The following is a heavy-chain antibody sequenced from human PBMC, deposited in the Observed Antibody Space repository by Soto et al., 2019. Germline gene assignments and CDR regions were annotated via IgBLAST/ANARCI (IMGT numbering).Heavy chain of an antibody. J-gene: IGHJ4*02. Sequence: PGGSLRLSCAASGFTFSSYAMSWVRQAPGKGLEWVSAISGSGVSTYYADSVKGRFTISRDNSKNTLYLQMNSLRAEDTAVYYCAKSPGMYYYDSSGYYHYDYWGQGTLVIVSS. CDR1: GFTFSSYA. CDR3: AKSPGMYYYDSSGYYHYDY. V-gene: IGHV3-23*01. D-gene: IGHD3-22*01. CDR2: ISGSGVST.